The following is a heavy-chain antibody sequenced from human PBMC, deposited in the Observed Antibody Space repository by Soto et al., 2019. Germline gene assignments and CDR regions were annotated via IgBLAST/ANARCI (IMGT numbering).Heavy chain of an antibody. CDR2: IYYSGTT. V-gene: IGHV4-31*03. D-gene: IGHD5-18*01. CDR1: GGSISSASHY. CDR3: ARVEMATAYYFDC. J-gene: IGHJ4*02. Sequence: SETLSLTCTVSGGSISSASHYWSWIRQHPGKGLEWVGYIYYSGTTHYNPSLKSRVTISVDTSESQFSLKLNSVTAADTAVYYCARVEMATAYYFDCWGQGTLVTVSS.